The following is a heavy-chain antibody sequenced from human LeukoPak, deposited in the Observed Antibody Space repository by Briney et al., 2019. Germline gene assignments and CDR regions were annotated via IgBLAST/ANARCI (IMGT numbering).Heavy chain of an antibody. CDR1: GYTFTGYY. CDR3: ARVRPPNIVDSVMDYKYYHDMDV. V-gene: IGHV1-2*02. Sequence: GASVKVSCKASGYTFTGYYMHWVRQAPGQGLEWMGWINPNSGGTNYAQKVQGRVTMTTDRPTTTASMELRSLRSDDTAMYYCARVRPPNIVDSVMDYKYYHDMDVWGQGTTVTVSS. J-gene: IGHJ6*02. CDR2: INPNSGGT. D-gene: IGHD5-18*01.